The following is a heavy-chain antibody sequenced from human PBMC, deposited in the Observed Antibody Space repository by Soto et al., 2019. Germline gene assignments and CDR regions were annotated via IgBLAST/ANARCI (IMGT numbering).Heavy chain of an antibody. CDR3: AHRRSYGSYYYYGMDV. CDR2: IYWNDDK. D-gene: IGHD5-18*01. J-gene: IGHJ6*02. V-gene: IGHV2-5*01. CDR1: GFSLSTSGVG. Sequence: QITLKESGPTLVNPTQTLTLTCTFSGFSLSTSGVGVGWIRQPPGKALEWLALIYWNDDKRYSPSLKSRLTITKDTSRNQVVLTMTYMDPVDTATYYCAHRRSYGSYYYYGMDVWGQGTTVTVSS.